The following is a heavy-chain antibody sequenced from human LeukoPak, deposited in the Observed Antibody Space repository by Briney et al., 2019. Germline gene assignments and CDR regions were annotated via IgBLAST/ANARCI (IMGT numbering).Heavy chain of an antibody. CDR1: GFTFSSYA. J-gene: IGHJ4*02. CDR2: ISGSGGST. D-gene: IGHD3-10*01. V-gene: IGHV3-23*01. CDR3: AKGSGSPPSEFDY. Sequence: GGSLRLSCAASGFTFSSYAMSWVRQAPGKGLEWVSAISGSGGSTYYADSVKGRFTISRDNSKNTLHLQMNSLRAEDTAVYYCAKGSGSPPSEFDYWGQGTLVTVSS.